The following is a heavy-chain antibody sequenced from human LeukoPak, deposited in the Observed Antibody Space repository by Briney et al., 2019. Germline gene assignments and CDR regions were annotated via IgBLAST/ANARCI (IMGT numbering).Heavy chain of an antibody. CDR1: GDSVSSNSDA. Sequence: SQTLSLTCAISGDSVSSNSDAWNWIRQSPSRGLEWLGRTYYKSKWYNDYAVSVESRITINPDTSKNQFSLQLNSVTPEDTAVYYCAGSVGATDAFDIWGQGTMVTVSS. CDR2: TYYKSKWYN. J-gene: IGHJ3*02. CDR3: AGSVGATDAFDI. D-gene: IGHD1-26*01. V-gene: IGHV6-1*01.